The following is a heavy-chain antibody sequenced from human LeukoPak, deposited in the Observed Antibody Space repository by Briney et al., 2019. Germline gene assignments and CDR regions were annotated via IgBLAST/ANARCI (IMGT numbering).Heavy chain of an antibody. CDR1: GFTFSSYG. V-gene: IGHV3-30*02. Sequence: GGSLRLSCAASGFTFSSYGMHWVRQAPGKGLEWVAFIRYDGSNKYYADSVKGRFTISRDNSKNTLYLQMNSLRAEDTAVYYCARARSVAGPGARDYWGQGTLVTVSS. D-gene: IGHD6-19*01. CDR2: IRYDGSNK. CDR3: ARARSVAGPGARDY. J-gene: IGHJ4*02.